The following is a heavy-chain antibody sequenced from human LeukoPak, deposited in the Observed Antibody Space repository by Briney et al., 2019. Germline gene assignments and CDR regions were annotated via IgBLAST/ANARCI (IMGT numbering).Heavy chain of an antibody. V-gene: IGHV3-23*01. J-gene: IGHJ4*02. CDR2: ISGSGGST. CDR3: AKSPSGSLTLDY. Sequence: PGGSLRLSCAASGFTFSSYAMSWVRQAPGKGLEWVSAISGSGGSTYYADSVTGRFTISRDNSKNTLYLQMNSLRAEDTAVYYCAKSPSGSLTLDYWGQGTLVTVSS. D-gene: IGHD1-26*01. CDR1: GFTFSSYA.